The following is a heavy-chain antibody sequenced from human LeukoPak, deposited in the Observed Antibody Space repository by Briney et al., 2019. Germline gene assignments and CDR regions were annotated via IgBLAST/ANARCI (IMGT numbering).Heavy chain of an antibody. V-gene: IGHV3-11*04. CDR3: ARGVRGYSRGSRFDL. Sequence: PGGSLRLSCAASGFTFSDYYMSWFRQAPGRGLEWLSYISSSGTTMYFADSVKGRFPISRDNAKNSLYLQLSGLTAEDTAVYYCARGVRGYSRGSRFDLWGQGTLVTVAS. CDR2: ISSSGTTM. CDR1: GFTFSDYY. D-gene: IGHD5-12*01. J-gene: IGHJ5*02.